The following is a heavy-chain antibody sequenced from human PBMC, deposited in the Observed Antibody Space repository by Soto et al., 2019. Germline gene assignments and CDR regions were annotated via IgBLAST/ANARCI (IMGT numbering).Heavy chain of an antibody. D-gene: IGHD3-22*01. CDR1: GGSISSGGYY. CDR2: IYYSGST. Sequence: QVQLQESGPRLVKPSQTLSLTCTVSGGSISSGGYYWSWIRQHPGKGLEWIGYIYYSGSTYYNPYLKCRVTISVDTSKNQFDLKLSSVTAADTAVYYCARGRSYYYDSSGYDYWGQGTLVTVSS. V-gene: IGHV4-31*03. J-gene: IGHJ4*02. CDR3: ARGRSYYYDSSGYDY.